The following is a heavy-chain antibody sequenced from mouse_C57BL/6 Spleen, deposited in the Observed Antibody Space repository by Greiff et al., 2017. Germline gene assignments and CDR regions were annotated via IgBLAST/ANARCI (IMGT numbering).Heavy chain of an antibody. J-gene: IGHJ4*01. CDR2: ISDGGSYT. Sequence: EVKVVESGGGLVKPGGSLKLSCAASGFTFSSYAMSWVRQTPEKRLEWVATISDGGSYTYYPDNVKGRFTISRDNAKNNLYLQMSHLKSEDTAMYYCASLWSPYAMDYWGQGTSVTVSS. V-gene: IGHV5-4*03. CDR1: GFTFSSYA. CDR3: ASLWSPYAMDY. D-gene: IGHD1-1*02.